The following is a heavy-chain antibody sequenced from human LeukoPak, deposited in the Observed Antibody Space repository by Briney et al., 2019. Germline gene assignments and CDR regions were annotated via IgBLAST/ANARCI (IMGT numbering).Heavy chain of an antibody. V-gene: IGHV4-39*07. CDR2: IYYSGST. Sequence: SETLSLTCTVSGGSISSSSYYWGWIRQPPGKGLEWIGSIYYSGSTYYNPSLKSRVTISVDTSKNQFSLKLSSVTAADTVVYYCARDLGFDTPDNCFDPWGQGTLVTVSS. CDR3: ARDLGFDTPDNCFDP. D-gene: IGHD2-2*02. CDR1: GGSISSSSYY. J-gene: IGHJ5*02.